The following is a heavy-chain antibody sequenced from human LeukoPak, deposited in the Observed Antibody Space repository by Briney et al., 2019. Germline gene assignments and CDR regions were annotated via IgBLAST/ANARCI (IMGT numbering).Heavy chain of an antibody. V-gene: IGHV3-11*04. Sequence: PGGSLRLSCAASGFTFSDYYMSWNRQAPGKGLEWVSYISSSGSTIYYADSVKGRFTISRDNAKNSLYLQMNSLRAEDTAVYYCASRGDFWSGPPRTWGKGTTVTVSS. CDR2: ISSSGSTI. CDR1: GFTFSDYY. J-gene: IGHJ6*04. CDR3: ASRGDFWSGPPRT. D-gene: IGHD3-3*01.